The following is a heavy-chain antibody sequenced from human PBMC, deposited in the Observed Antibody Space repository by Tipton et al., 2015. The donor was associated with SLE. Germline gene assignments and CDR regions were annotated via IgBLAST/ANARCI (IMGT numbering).Heavy chain of an antibody. V-gene: IGHV4-39*07. CDR3: ARQYSSSGGSRFDP. D-gene: IGHD3-22*01. CDR1: GGTISSSNYY. Sequence: LRLSCTVSGGTISSSNYYWGWIRQPPGKGLEWIGTIYYTGTSYYNTSLESRITMSADTSKNEISLKLSSVTAADTAVYYCARQYSSSGGSRFDPWGQGALVTVSS. J-gene: IGHJ5*02. CDR2: IYYTGTS.